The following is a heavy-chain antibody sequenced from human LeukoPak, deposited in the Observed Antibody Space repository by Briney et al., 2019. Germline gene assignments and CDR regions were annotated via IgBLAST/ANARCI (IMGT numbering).Heavy chain of an antibody. J-gene: IGHJ4*02. CDR3: ARSGGEDWNYDEGTFDY. V-gene: IGHV1-69*13. D-gene: IGHD1-7*01. CDR1: VGTFSSYA. CDR2: SIAIFGKA. Sequence: SVKLSCKASVGTFSSYAISCVRQSPGQGLEWMGGSIAIFGKANYAQKFQGSVTITAEESTSTAYLGLSSLRSEETAVYYCARSGGEDWNYDEGTFDYWGQGTLVTVSS.